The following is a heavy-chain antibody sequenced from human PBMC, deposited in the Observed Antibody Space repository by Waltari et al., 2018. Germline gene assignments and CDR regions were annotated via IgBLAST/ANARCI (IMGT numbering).Heavy chain of an antibody. Sequence: EVQLMESGGTLVQSGRYLRLSCTTNGLRFGDYAMSWFRQAPGKGLEWVGFIRNQAYGAATEYAASVKDRFAISRDDSKGIAYLQMNNLKIEDTAMYYCSRVKSWGAGDYWGQGTLVTVSS. J-gene: IGHJ4*02. CDR2: IRNQAYGAAT. D-gene: IGHD3-16*01. V-gene: IGHV3-49*03. CDR3: SRVKSWGAGDY. CDR1: GLRFGDYA.